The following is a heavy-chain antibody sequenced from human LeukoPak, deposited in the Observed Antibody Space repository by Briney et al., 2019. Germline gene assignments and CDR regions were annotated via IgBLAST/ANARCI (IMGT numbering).Heavy chain of an antibody. CDR1: GGSISSYY. D-gene: IGHD1-26*01. CDR2: IYTSGST. J-gene: IGHJ6*03. V-gene: IGHV4-4*09. CDR3: ARLVGYYYYMDV. Sequence: SETLSLTCTVSGGSISSYYWSWIRQPPGKGLEWIGYIYTSGSTNYNPSLKSRVTISVDTSKNQLSLKLGSVTAADTAVYYCARLVGYYYYMDVWGKGTTVTVSS.